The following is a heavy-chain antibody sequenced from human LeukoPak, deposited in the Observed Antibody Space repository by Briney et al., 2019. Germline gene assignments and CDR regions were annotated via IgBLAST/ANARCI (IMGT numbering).Heavy chain of an antibody. Sequence: GGSLRLSCAASRFTFSDHYMDWVRQAPGKGLEWVGRIRNKANSYTTEYAASVKGRFTISRDDSKNSLYLQMNSLKTEDTAVYYCARSGNFRPFDYWGQGTQVTVSP. J-gene: IGHJ4*02. CDR1: RFTFSDHY. D-gene: IGHD1-26*01. V-gene: IGHV3-72*01. CDR3: ARSGNFRPFDY. CDR2: IRNKANSYTT.